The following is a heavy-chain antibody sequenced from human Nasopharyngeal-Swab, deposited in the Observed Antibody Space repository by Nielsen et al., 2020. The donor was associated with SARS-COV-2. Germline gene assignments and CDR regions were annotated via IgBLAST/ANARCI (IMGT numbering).Heavy chain of an antibody. CDR2: ISSSGTTK. J-gene: IGHJ3*02. V-gene: IGHV3-11*04. CDR1: GFIFSDYY. Sequence: GESLKISCAASGFIFSDYYMTWIRQAPGKGPEWVSNISSSGTTKYYADSVKGRFTISRDNAKNSLFLQMNSLRAEDTAVYYCARSPDVFDIWGQGTMVTVPS. CDR3: ARSPDVFDI.